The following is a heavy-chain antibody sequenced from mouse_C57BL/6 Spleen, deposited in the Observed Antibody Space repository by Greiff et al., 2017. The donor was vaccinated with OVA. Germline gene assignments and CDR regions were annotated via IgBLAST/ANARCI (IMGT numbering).Heavy chain of an antibody. CDR3: EKVAIYYDYPNYYAMDY. CDR1: GYAFSSSW. Sequence: QVQLKQSGPELVKPGASVKISCKASGYAFSSSWMNWVKQRPGKGLEWIGRIYPGDGDTNYNGKFKGKATLTADKSSSTAYMQLSSLTSEDSAVYFCEKVAIYYDYPNYYAMDYWGQGPSVTVSS. J-gene: IGHJ4*01. CDR2: IYPGDGDT. V-gene: IGHV1-82*01. D-gene: IGHD2-4*01.